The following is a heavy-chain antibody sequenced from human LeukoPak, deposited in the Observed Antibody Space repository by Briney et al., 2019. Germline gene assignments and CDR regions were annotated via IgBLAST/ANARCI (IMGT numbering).Heavy chain of an antibody. CDR2: ISGTGGSA. Sequence: GGSLRLSCGVSGFTFTNYAMSWVRQAPGQGLEWVSTISGTGGSAYYADSVKGRFTISRDNSKSTLYLQMNGLRAEDTAVYYCASASSSYCGDDCHSVYRSMDFWGKGTTVTVSS. D-gene: IGHD2-21*01. CDR3: ASASSSYCGDDCHSVYRSMDF. V-gene: IGHV3-23*01. J-gene: IGHJ6*03. CDR1: GFTFTNYA.